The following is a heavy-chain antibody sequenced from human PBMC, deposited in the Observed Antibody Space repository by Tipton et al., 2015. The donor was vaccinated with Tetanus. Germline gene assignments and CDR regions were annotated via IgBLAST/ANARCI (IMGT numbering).Heavy chain of an antibody. CDR3: ARDRGHGDYSFYFDY. CDR2: INPSGGST. V-gene: IGHV1-46*01. J-gene: IGHJ4*02. Sequence: QVQLVQSGAEVKKPGASVKVSCKASGYTFTSYYMRWVRQAPGQGLEWMGKINPSGGSTSYAQKFQGRVTMTRDTSTSTVYMELSSLRSEDTAVYYCARDRGHGDYSFYFDYWGQGTLVTVSS. D-gene: IGHD4-17*01. CDR1: GYTFTSYY.